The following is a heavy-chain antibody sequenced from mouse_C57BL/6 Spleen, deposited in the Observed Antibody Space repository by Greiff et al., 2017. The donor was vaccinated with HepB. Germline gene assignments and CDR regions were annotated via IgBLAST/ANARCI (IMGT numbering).Heavy chain of an antibody. J-gene: IGHJ2*01. V-gene: IGHV1-81*01. CDR3: ARNWAYFDY. CDR2: IYPRSGNT. Sequence: QVQLKESGAELARPGASVKLSCKASGYTFTSYGISWVKQSTGQGLEWIGEIYPRSGNTYYNEKFKGKATLTADKSSSTAYMELRSLTSEDSAVYFCARNWAYFDYWGQGTTLTVSS. CDR1: GYTFTSYG. D-gene: IGHD4-1*01.